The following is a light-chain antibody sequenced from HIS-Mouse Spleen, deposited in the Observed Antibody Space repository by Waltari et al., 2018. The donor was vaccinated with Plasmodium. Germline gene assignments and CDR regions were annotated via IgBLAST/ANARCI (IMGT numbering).Light chain of an antibody. CDR2: GAS. CDR1: QSVRSSY. J-gene: IGKJ2*01. Sequence: EIVLTQSPGTLSLSPGERATLPCRASQSVRSSYLAWYQQKPGQAPRRLSYGASSRATGIPYRCNGSGSGTDFTLTISRLEPEDVAVYYCQQYGSSPYTFGQGTKLEIK. CDR3: QQYGSSPYT. V-gene: IGKV3-20*01.